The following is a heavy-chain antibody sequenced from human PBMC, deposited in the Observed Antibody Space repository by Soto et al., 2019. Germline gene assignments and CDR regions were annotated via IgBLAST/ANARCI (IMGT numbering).Heavy chain of an antibody. Sequence: ASVKVSCKASGYTFTSYGISWVRQAPGQGLEWMGWISAYNGNANYAQKLQGRVTMTTDTSTSTAYMELRSLRSDDTAVYYCALGYCSSTSCYEWEYYYYGMDVWGQGTTVTVS. CDR1: GYTFTSYG. V-gene: IGHV1-18*01. CDR2: ISAYNGNA. CDR3: ALGYCSSTSCYEWEYYYYGMDV. D-gene: IGHD2-2*01. J-gene: IGHJ6*02.